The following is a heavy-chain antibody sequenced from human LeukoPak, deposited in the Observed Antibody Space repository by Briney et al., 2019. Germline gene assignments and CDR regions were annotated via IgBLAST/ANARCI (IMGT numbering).Heavy chain of an antibody. CDR3: AKDYAVGSIDY. CDR1: GFIFSSYS. CDR2: INSGSSTI. D-gene: IGHD3-16*01. Sequence: GGSLRLSCAASGFIFSSYSMNWVRQAPGKGLEWVSYINSGSSTIYYADSVKGRFTISRDNAKNSLYLQMNSLRAEDTAVYYCAKDYAVGSIDYWGQGTLVTVSS. J-gene: IGHJ4*02. V-gene: IGHV3-48*01.